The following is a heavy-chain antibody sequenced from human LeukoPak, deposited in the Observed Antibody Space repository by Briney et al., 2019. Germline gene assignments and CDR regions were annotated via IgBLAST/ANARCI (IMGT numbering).Heavy chain of an antibody. D-gene: IGHD3-16*01. J-gene: IGHJ2*01. Sequence: AGSLRLSCEASGFTFSSYAVSWVRQAPGKGLEWVSSISGSGGSTYYADSVKGRFTISRDNSKNTLYLQVNSLRAEDTAVYYCAKGGGNWYFDLWGRGALVTVSS. CDR3: AKGGGNWYFDL. CDR2: ISGSGGST. V-gene: IGHV3-23*01. CDR1: GFTFSSYA.